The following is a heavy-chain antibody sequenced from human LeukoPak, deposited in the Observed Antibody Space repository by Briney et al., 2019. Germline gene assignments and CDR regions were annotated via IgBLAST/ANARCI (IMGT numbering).Heavy chain of an antibody. CDR2: IYYSGST. J-gene: IGHJ5*02. D-gene: IGHD3-3*01. V-gene: IGHV4-59*01. Sequence: SETLSLTYTVSGGSISSYYWSWIRQPPGKGLEWIGYIYYSGSTNYNPSLKSRVTISVDTSKNQFSLKLSSVTAADTAVYYCARDYTIFGSSFTFDPWGQGTLVTVSS. CDR1: GGSISSYY. CDR3: ARDYTIFGSSFTFDP.